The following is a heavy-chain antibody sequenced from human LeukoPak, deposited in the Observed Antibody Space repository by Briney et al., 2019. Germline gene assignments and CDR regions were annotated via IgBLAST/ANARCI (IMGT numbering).Heavy chain of an antibody. V-gene: IGHV3-7*01. Sequence: PGGSLKLSCEASGFTLSTYGMNWVRQAPGQGLEWVANIKPGGGERYYVDPVKGRFTISRDNAKNSVDLQMNSLRVEDTAVYYCMRGGGYYWGQGTLVTVSS. CDR1: GFTLSTYG. CDR2: IKPGGGER. CDR3: MRGGGYY. D-gene: IGHD3-16*01. J-gene: IGHJ4*02.